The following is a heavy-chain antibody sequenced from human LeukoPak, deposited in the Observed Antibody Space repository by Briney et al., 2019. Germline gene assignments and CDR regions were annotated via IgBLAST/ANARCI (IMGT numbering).Heavy chain of an antibody. V-gene: IGHV1-2*02. Sequence: ASVKVSCKASGYTFTTYYIHWLRQAPGQGLQWMGWINPNSGGTNYAQNFQGRVTMTRDTSITTAYMELNRLTFDDTAVYYCARDLIMVRVFMDVWGQGTTVTVS. CDR1: GYTFTTYY. J-gene: IGHJ6*02. CDR3: ARDLIMVRVFMDV. D-gene: IGHD3-10*01. CDR2: INPNSGGT.